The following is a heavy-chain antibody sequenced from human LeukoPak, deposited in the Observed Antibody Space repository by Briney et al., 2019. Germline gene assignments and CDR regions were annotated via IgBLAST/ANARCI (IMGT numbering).Heavy chain of an antibody. CDR1: GFTFSHYA. CDR3: ARGYSHNSGGWLDA. Sequence: PTGGSHRLSCAVSGFTFSHYAMSWARQAPGTGLEWVGSLTDSGDATYYADSVKGRLTISRDNSNSTLYLHISGLRDEDTAVYYCARGYSHNSGGWLDACGPGTLVTVSS. CDR2: LTDSGDAT. J-gene: IGHJ5*02. V-gene: IGHV3-23*01. D-gene: IGHD5-12*01.